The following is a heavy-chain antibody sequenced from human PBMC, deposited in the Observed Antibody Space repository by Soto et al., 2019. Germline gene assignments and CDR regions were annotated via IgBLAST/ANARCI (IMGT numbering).Heavy chain of an antibody. J-gene: IGHJ3*02. V-gene: IGHV3-30-3*01. CDR3: ARDWPYPFDAFDI. CDR2: ISYDGSNK. CDR1: GFTFSSYA. Sequence: QVQLVESGGGVVQPGRSLRLSCVASGFTFSSYAMHWVRQAPGKGLEWVAVISYDGSNKYYADSVKGRFTISRDNSKNTLYLQMNSLRAEDTAVYYCARDWPYPFDAFDIWGQGTMVTVSS.